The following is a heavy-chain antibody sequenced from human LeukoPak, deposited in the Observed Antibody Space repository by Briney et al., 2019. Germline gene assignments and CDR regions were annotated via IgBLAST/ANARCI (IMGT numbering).Heavy chain of an antibody. Sequence: SSETLSPTCTVSGGSISSYYWSWIRQPPGKGLEWIGYIYFSGSTNYNPSLKSRVTISVDTSKNQFSLKLSSVTAADTAVYYCARGMTTVTTRTLAPFDYWGQGTLVTVSS. CDR3: ARGMTTVTTRTLAPFDY. J-gene: IGHJ4*02. CDR1: GGSISSYY. CDR2: IYFSGST. D-gene: IGHD4-17*01. V-gene: IGHV4-59*08.